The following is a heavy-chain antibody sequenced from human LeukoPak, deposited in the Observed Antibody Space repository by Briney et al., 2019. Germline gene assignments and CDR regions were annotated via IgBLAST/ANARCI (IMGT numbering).Heavy chain of an antibody. V-gene: IGHV3-30*02. Sequence: PGGSLRLSCAASGFTFSSYGMHWVRQAPGKGLEWVAFIRYDGSNKYYADSVKGRFTISRDNSKNTLYLQMNNLRPEDTAVYYCTKGQLWASRRAFDIWGQGTMVTVFS. CDR3: TKGQLWASRRAFDI. CDR2: IRYDGSNK. D-gene: IGHD3-16*01. J-gene: IGHJ3*02. CDR1: GFTFSSYG.